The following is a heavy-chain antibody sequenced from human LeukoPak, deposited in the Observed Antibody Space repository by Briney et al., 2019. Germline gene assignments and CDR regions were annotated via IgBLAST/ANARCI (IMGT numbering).Heavy chain of an antibody. Sequence: GRSLRLSCAASGFTFSSYAMHWVRRAPGKGLEWVAVMSYDGSNKYYADSVKGRFTISRDNSKNTLYLQMNSLRAEDTAVYYCASLGQGGSSDSDYWGQGTLVTVSS. D-gene: IGHD1-26*01. J-gene: IGHJ4*02. CDR1: GFTFSSYA. V-gene: IGHV3-30-3*01. CDR3: ASLGQGGSSDSDY. CDR2: MSYDGSNK.